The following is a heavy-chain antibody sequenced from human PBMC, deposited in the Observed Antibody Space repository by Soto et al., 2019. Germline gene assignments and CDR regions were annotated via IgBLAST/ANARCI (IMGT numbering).Heavy chain of an antibody. D-gene: IGHD3-22*01. CDR3: ARSPHETHYYDSSGPIDY. V-gene: IGHV1-2*04. CDR2: INPNSGGT. J-gene: IGHJ4*02. Sequence: ASVKVSCKASGYTFTGYYMHWVRQAPGQGLEWMGWINPNSGGTNYAQKFQGWVTMTRDTSISTAYMELSRLRSDDTAVYYCARSPHETHYYDSSGPIDYWGQGTLVTVSS. CDR1: GYTFTGYY.